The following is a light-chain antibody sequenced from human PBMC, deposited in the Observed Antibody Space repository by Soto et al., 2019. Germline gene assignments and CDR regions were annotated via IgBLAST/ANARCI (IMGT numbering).Light chain of an antibody. CDR3: QQYYVWNT. V-gene: IGKV3D-15*01. CDR1: QSVDSK. J-gene: IGKJ4*01. CDR2: DAS. Sequence: IVMTQSPATLSVSPGERAIFSCRASQSVDSKLAWYQQKPGQAPRLLIYDASTRATGIPARFSGSGSGTEFTRTIRSLQSEEFAIYYCQQYYVWNTFGGGTKVEIK.